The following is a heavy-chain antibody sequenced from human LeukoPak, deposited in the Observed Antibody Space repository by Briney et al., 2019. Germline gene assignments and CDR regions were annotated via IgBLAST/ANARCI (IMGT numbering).Heavy chain of an antibody. CDR2: IRYDGRDK. CDR1: GFTFSSYG. J-gene: IGHJ4*02. Sequence: GGSPRLSCAASGFTFSSYGMHWVRQAPGKGLEWVAFIRYDGRDKYYADSVKGRFTISRDNSKTTLYLQMNSLRAEDTAVYYCARGGTKAAATFDYWGQGTLVTVFS. V-gene: IGHV3-30*02. D-gene: IGHD2-2*01. CDR3: ARGGTKAAATFDY.